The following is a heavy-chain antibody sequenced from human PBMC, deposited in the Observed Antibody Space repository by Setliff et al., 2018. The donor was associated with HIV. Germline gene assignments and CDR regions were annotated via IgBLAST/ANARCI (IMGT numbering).Heavy chain of an antibody. J-gene: IGHJ5*02. Sequence: ASETLSLTCTVSGGSISSYYWSWIRQPAGKGLEWIGRIYISGTTNYNPSLKSRFTISLNTSKNQFSLKLASVTAADTAVYFCARRSDWFDPWGQGTLVTVSS. CDR3: ARRSDWFDP. V-gene: IGHV4-4*07. CDR2: IYISGTT. CDR1: GGSISSYY.